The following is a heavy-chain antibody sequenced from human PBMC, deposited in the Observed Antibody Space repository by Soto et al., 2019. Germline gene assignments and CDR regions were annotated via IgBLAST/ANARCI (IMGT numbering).Heavy chain of an antibody. Sequence: QVQLVQSGAEEKKPGASVKVSCKASGYTFTSYAMHWVRQAPGQRLEWMGWINAGNGNTKYSQKFQGRVTITRDTSASTAYMELSSLRSEDTAVYYFARGYDFWGGMDVWGQGTTVTVSS. D-gene: IGHD3-3*01. CDR2: INAGNGNT. V-gene: IGHV1-3*05. J-gene: IGHJ6*02. CDR1: GYTFTSYA. CDR3: ARGYDFWGGMDV.